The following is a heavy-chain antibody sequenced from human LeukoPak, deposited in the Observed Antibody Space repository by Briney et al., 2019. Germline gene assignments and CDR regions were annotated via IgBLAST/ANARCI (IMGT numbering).Heavy chain of an antibody. CDR1: GFTFSSYA. Sequence: GGSLRLSCAASGFTFSSYAMSWVRQAPGKGLEWVSAIIGSGGSTPYADSVKGRFTISRDNSKNTLYLQMNSLRAEDTAVYYCANRGYQYYFDYWGQGTLVTVSS. CDR2: IIGSGGST. V-gene: IGHV3-23*01. CDR3: ANRGYQYYFDY. D-gene: IGHD3-22*01. J-gene: IGHJ4*02.